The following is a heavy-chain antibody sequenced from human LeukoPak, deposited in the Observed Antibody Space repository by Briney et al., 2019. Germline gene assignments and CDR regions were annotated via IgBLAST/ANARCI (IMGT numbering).Heavy chain of an antibody. V-gene: IGHV3-48*03. CDR2: ISNSGDTI. CDR3: AREWMGYSSSRRYYYYYMDV. CDR1: GFTFTSFE. D-gene: IGHD6-13*01. Sequence: PGGSLRLSCAASGFTFTSFEMNWVRQAPGKGLEWISYISNSGDTIDYADSVKGRFTISRDNAKNSLYLQMNSLRAEDTALYYCAREWMGYSSSRRYYYYYMDVWGKGTTVTVSS. J-gene: IGHJ6*03.